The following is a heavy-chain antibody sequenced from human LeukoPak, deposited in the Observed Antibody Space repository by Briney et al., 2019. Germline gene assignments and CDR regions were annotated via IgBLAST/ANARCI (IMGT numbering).Heavy chain of an antibody. J-gene: IGHJ4*02. CDR3: ARESGKFDY. CDR2: ISGDGVST. Sequence: GGSLRLSCVASGLPVGDFAMHWVRQAPGQGLEWVSLISGDGVSTFFTDSVKGRFSISRDNSKNSLFLEMSSLRTEDTAMYYCARESGKFDYWGQGTLVTVSS. CDR1: GLPVGDFA. V-gene: IGHV3-43*02.